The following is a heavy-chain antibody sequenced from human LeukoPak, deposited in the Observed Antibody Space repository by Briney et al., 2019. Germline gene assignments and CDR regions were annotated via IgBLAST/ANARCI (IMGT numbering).Heavy chain of an antibody. CDR2: ISSSSGNII. V-gene: IGHV3-48*04. J-gene: IGHJ6*03. Sequence: GGSLRLSCAASGFIFSNYYMGWVRQAPGKGLEWVSYISSSSGNIIYYADSVKGRFTISRDNAKNSLYLQMNSLRVEDTAVYYCASGKWKNGYYMDVWGKGTTVTVSS. CDR1: GFIFSNYY. CDR3: ASGKWKNGYYMDV. D-gene: IGHD1/OR15-1a*01.